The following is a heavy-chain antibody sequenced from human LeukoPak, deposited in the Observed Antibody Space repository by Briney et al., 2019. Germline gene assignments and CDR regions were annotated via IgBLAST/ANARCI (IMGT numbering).Heavy chain of an antibody. Sequence: GGSLRLSCAASGFTFSSYWMHWVRQAPGKGLVWVSRINSDGSSTSYADSVKGRFTISRDNSKNTLYLQMNSLRAEDTAVYYCAKGNPRGYYGSGSYPHYWGQGTLVTVSS. J-gene: IGHJ4*02. CDR2: INSDGSST. V-gene: IGHV3-74*01. D-gene: IGHD3-10*01. CDR1: GFTFSSYW. CDR3: AKGNPRGYYGSGSYPHY.